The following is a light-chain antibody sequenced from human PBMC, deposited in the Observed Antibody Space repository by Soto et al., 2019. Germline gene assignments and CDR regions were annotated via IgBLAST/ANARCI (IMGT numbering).Light chain of an antibody. Sequence: EIVSSQAPGTPSLSPGERATLSCRASQTISSNYLAWYQQKPGQAPRLLIYGASGRATGIPDRFSGSGSGTDFTLTISRLEPEDFAVYYCQQYTSSLITFGQGTRLEIK. V-gene: IGKV3-20*01. CDR2: GAS. CDR1: QTISSNY. CDR3: QQYTSSLIT. J-gene: IGKJ5*01.